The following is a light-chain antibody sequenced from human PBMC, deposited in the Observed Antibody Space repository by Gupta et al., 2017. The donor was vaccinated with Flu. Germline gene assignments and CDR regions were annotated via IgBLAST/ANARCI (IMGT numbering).Light chain of an antibody. Sequence: DVVMTQSPPPLADTLGKSASISCRSSQGLVYSDGNTYLHWFQQRPGQSPRRLSDLVTKRDSGVPDRFSGSGSGTDFTLKIRRVEAEDVGVYFCMQGAHWPGAFGQGTKLEIK. CDR3: MQGAHWPGA. V-gene: IGKV2-30*01. CDR1: QGLVYSDGNTY. J-gene: IGKJ1*01. CDR2: LVT.